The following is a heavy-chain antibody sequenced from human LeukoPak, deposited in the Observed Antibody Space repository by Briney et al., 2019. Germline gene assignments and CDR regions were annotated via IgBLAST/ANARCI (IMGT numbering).Heavy chain of an antibody. Sequence: SETLSLTCTVSGGSISSSSYYWGWIRQPPGKGLEWIGSIYYSGSTYYNPSLKSRVTISVDTSKNQFSLKLSSVTAADTAVYYCAREASDVVVAAATVRNWFDPWGQGTLVTVSS. D-gene: IGHD2-15*01. CDR3: AREASDVVVAAATVRNWFDP. CDR1: GGSISSSSYY. V-gene: IGHV4-39*02. J-gene: IGHJ5*02. CDR2: IYYSGST.